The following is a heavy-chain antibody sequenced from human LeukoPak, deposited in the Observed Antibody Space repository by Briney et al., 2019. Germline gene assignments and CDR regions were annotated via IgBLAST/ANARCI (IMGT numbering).Heavy chain of an antibody. CDR3: AKLPGLIAARPDLDY. D-gene: IGHD6-6*01. CDR2: ISYDGSNK. V-gene: IGHV3-30*18. J-gene: IGHJ4*02. Sequence: GGSLRLSCAASGFTFSSYAMSWVRQAPGKGLEWVAVISYDGSNKYYADSVKGRFTISRDNSKNTLYLQMNSLRAEDTAVYYCAKLPGLIAARPDLDYWGQGTLVTVSS. CDR1: GFTFSSYA.